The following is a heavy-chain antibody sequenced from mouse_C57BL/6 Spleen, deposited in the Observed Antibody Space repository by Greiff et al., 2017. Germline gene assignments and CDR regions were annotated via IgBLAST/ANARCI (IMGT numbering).Heavy chain of an antibody. J-gene: IGHJ2*01. Sequence: EVMLVESGGGLVKPGGSLKLSCAASGFTFSSYTMSWVRQTPEKRLEWVATISGGGGNTYYPDSVKGRFTISRDNAKNTLYLQMSSLRSEDTALYYCARQEGYFDYWGQGTTLTVSS. V-gene: IGHV5-9*01. CDR3: ARQEGYFDY. CDR1: GFTFSSYT. CDR2: ISGGGGNT.